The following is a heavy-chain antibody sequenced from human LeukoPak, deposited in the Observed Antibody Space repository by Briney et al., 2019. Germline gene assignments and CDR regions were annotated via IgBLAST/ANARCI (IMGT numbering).Heavy chain of an antibody. D-gene: IGHD4-23*01. V-gene: IGHV1-18*01. CDR2: INPDNDNT. J-gene: IGHJ4*02. CDR1: GYTFTNYG. CDR3: ARSPRVVTRLDY. Sequence: ASVKVSCKASGYTFTNYGISWVRQAPGQDPEWMGWINPDNDNTDYAQKFQGRVTVTTDTSTTTVYMELRSLRSDDTAMYFCARSPRVVTRLDYWGQGTLVTVSS.